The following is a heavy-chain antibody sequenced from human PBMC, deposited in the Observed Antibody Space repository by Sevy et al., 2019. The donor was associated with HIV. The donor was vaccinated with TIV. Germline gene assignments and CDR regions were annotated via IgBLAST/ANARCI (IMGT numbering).Heavy chain of an antibody. D-gene: IGHD6-6*01. Sequence: AAVKVSCKASGYTFTSYDINWVRQATGQGLERMGWMNPNSGNTGYAQKFQGRVTMSRNTSISTAYTELSSLRSEDTAVYYCARGRYRPLGRYRSSYYFDYWGQGTLVHVSS. CDR1: GYTFTSYD. CDR3: ARGRYRPLGRYRSSYYFDY. J-gene: IGHJ4*02. CDR2: MNPNSGNT. V-gene: IGHV1-8*01.